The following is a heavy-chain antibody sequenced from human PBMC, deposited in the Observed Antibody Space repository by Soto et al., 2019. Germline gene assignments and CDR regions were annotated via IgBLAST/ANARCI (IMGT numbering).Heavy chain of an antibody. CDR3: ARVLISSSWYGAFDY. Sequence: QVQRVQSGAEVKKPGASVKVSCKASGYTFTGYYMHWVRQAPGQGLEWMGWINPNSGGTNYAQKFQGWVTMTRDTSISTAYMELSRLRSDDTAVYYCARVLISSSWYGAFDYWGQGTLVTVSS. J-gene: IGHJ4*02. V-gene: IGHV1-2*04. CDR2: INPNSGGT. CDR1: GYTFTGYY. D-gene: IGHD6-13*01.